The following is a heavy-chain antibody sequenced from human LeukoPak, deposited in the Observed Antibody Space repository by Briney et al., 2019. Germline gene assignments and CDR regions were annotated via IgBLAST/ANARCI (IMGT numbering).Heavy chain of an antibody. Sequence: SQTLSLTCAISGDSVSSNSAAWNWIRQSPSRGLEWLGRTYYRSTWSNDYAVSVQSRITINADTSKNQFSLQLNSVTPEDTAVYYCARVEAYDSSPWGQGTLVTVSS. D-gene: IGHD3-22*01. CDR1: GDSVSSNSAA. CDR2: TYYRSTWSN. V-gene: IGHV6-1*01. CDR3: ARVEAYDSSP. J-gene: IGHJ5*02.